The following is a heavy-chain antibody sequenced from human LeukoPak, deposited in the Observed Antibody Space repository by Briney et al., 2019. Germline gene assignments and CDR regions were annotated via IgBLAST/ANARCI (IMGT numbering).Heavy chain of an antibody. D-gene: IGHD2-2*01. CDR1: GFTFSSYA. CDR2: IIGSGDST. J-gene: IGHJ4*02. V-gene: IGHV3-23*01. Sequence: GGCLRLSCAASGFTFSSYAMSGVRQAPGKGLEWVSPIIGSGDSTYYADSVKGRFTISRDNSKNTLHLQMTSLKAEDTAVYSCAKGRSGVSSAAINYWGQGTLVTVSS. CDR3: AKGRSGVSSAAINY.